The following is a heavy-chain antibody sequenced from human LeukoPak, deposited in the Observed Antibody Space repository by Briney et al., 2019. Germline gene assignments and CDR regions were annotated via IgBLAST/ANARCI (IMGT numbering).Heavy chain of an antibody. CDR3: ARGQRYYYDSKDDY. J-gene: IGHJ4*02. V-gene: IGHV3-30-3*01. D-gene: IGHD3-22*01. CDR2: ISYDGSNK. Sequence: GRSLRLSCAASGFTFSSYAMHWVRQAPGKGLEWVAVISYDGSNKYYADSVKGRFTISRDNAKNTLYLQMNSLRAEDTAVYYCARGQRYYYDSKDDYWGQGTLVTVSS. CDR1: GFTFSSYA.